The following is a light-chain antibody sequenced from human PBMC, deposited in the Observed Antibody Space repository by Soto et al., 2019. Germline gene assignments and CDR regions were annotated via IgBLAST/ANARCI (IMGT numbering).Light chain of an antibody. V-gene: IGKV3-15*01. CDR2: GAS. CDR1: QSVTTN. Sequence: ETVLTQSPATLSVSPGERATVSCRASQSVTTNLAWYQQKPVQVPRLLLYGASTRATGIPARFSSSGSGTEFTLSISSLKSDDFAIYHCQHYHSWPHTFGQATKLEIK. J-gene: IGKJ2*01. CDR3: QHYHSWPHT.